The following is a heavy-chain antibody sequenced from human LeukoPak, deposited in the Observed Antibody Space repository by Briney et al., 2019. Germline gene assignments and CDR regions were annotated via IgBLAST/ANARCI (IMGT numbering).Heavy chain of an antibody. J-gene: IGHJ5*02. Sequence: PGGSLRLSCAASGFTFRDYYMSWIRQAQGKGREGVSYISSSSSYTNYADSVKGRFTISRDNAKNSLYLQMNSLRAEDTAVYYCARFGGYGSGSYSNWFDPWGQGTLVTVSS. D-gene: IGHD3-10*01. CDR1: GFTFRDYY. CDR2: ISSSSSYT. CDR3: ARFGGYGSGSYSNWFDP. V-gene: IGHV3-11*06.